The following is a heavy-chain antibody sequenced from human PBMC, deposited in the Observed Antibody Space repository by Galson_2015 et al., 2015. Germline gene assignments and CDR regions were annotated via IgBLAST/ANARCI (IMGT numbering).Heavy chain of an antibody. J-gene: IGHJ4*02. CDR2: LERKEGT. D-gene: IGHD4-17*01. V-gene: IGHV4-4*02. CDR3: ARNGDYALDS. Sequence: SIINGHWWSWVRQSPGKGLEWIGELERKEGTTYNPSLRGRAPISVDTSENHLSLSLTSVTAADTALYYCARNGDYALDSWGQGALVTVSS. CDR1: SIINGHW.